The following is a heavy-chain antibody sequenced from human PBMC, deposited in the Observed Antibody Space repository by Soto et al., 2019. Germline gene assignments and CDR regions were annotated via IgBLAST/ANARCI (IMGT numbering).Heavy chain of an antibody. D-gene: IGHD1-7*01. J-gene: IGHJ6*02. CDR3: AKHVFNWNSYYYYGMDV. Sequence: GGSLRLSCAASGFTFTNYAMTCVRQAPGKGLEWLSGISGGGFSTYYADSVKGRFTISRDNSKKTLFLQMSSLRAEDTAVYYCAKHVFNWNSYYYYGMDVWGQGTTVTVSS. CDR2: ISGGGFST. CDR1: GFTFTNYA. V-gene: IGHV3-23*01.